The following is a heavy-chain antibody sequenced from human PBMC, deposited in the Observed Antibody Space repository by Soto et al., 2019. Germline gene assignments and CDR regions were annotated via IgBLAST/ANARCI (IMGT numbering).Heavy chain of an antibody. D-gene: IGHD6-13*01. Sequence: PSETLSLTGTVSGGSISSGGYYWSWIRQHPGKGLEWIGYIYYSGSTYYNPSLKSRVTISVDTSKNQFSLKLSSVTAADTAVYYCERELAAYTHDYWDQGTLVTVSS. V-gene: IGHV4-31*03. CDR3: ERELAAYTHDY. CDR2: IYYSGST. CDR1: GGSISSGGYY. J-gene: IGHJ4*02.